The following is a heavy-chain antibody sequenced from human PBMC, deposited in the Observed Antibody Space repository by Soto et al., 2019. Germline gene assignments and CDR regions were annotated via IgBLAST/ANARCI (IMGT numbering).Heavy chain of an antibody. CDR2: IYYSGIT. CDR1: GGSVSSSSYY. J-gene: IGHJ4*02. CDR3: ARSGGGLGFCTNAVCEPSDY. V-gene: IGHV4-39*01. D-gene: IGHD2-8*01. Sequence: TLSLTCTVSGGSVSSSSYYWGWIGKPPGKGLDWSGSIYYSGITYYNPSLKSRVTISVDTSKNQFSMKLSSVTAADTAVHYWARSGGGLGFCTNAVCEPSDYWGQGTLVTVSS.